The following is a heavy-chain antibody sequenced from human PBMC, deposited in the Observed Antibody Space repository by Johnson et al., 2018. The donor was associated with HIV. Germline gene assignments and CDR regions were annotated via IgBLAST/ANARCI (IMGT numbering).Heavy chain of an antibody. J-gene: IGHJ3*02. V-gene: IGHV3-30-3*01. CDR1: GFTFSSYA. CDR3: ASEYFDI. CDR2: ISYDGSNK. Sequence: QVQLVESGGGVVQPGRSLRLSCAASGFTFSSYAMHWVRQAPGKGLEWVAVISYDGSNKYYADSVKGRFTISRDNSKNTLYLQMNSLRTEDTAVYYCASEYFDIWGQGTMVTVSS.